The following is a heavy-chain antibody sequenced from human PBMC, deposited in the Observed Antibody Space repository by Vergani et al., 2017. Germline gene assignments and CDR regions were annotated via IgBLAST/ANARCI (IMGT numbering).Heavy chain of an antibody. V-gene: IGHV3-21*01. J-gene: IGHJ4*02. D-gene: IGHD5-18*01. Sequence: EVQLVESGGGLVQPGGSLRLSCAASGFTFSSYSMTWVRQAPGKGLEWVSSISSSSSYIYYADSVKGRFTISRDNAKNSLYLQMNSLRAEDTAVYYCARGVDTAMVFDYWGQGTLVTVSS. CDR2: ISSSSSYI. CDR1: GFTFSSYS. CDR3: ARGVDTAMVFDY.